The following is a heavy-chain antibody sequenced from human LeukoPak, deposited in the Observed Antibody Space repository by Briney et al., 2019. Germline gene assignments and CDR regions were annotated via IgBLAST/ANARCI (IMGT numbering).Heavy chain of an antibody. V-gene: IGHV3-33*01. J-gene: IGHJ3*02. D-gene: IGHD3-22*01. CDR2: IWYDGSNK. CDR3: AREMNYYDSSGYVDAFDI. Sequence: GGSLRLSCAASGFTFSSYGMHWVRQAPGKGLEWVAVIWYDGSNKYYADSVKGRFTISRDNSKNTLYLQMNSLRAEDTAVYYCAREMNYYDSSGYVDAFDIWGQGTMVTVSS. CDR1: GFTFSSYG.